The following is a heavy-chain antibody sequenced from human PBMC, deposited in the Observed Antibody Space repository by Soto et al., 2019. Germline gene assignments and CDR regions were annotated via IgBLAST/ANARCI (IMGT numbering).Heavy chain of an antibody. CDR1: GFTFSSYG. V-gene: IGHV3-33*01. D-gene: IGHD6-6*01. Sequence: QVQLVESGGGVVQPGRSLRLSCAASGFTFSSYGMHWVRQAPGKGLEWVAVILYDGSNKYYADSVKGRFTISRDNSKNPLYLKMNSLRAEDTAVYYCASAWGIAARPETPAYYYYGMDVWGQATTVTVSS. CDR3: ASAWGIAARPETPAYYYYGMDV. CDR2: ILYDGSNK. J-gene: IGHJ6*02.